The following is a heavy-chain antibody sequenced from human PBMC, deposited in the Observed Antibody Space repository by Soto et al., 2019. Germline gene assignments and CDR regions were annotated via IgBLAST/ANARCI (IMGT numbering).Heavy chain of an antibody. J-gene: IGHJ5*02. D-gene: IGHD3-3*01. CDR1: GYTFTSYY. V-gene: IGHV1-46*01. Sequence: QVQLVQSGAEVKKPGASVKVSCKASGYTFTSYYMHWVRQAPGQGLEWMGIINPSGGSTSYAQKFQGRVTMTRDTSTSTVYMELSSLRSEDTAVYYCARDGVLRFLPRNCFDPWGQGTLVTVSS. CDR3: ARDGVLRFLPRNCFDP. CDR2: INPSGGST.